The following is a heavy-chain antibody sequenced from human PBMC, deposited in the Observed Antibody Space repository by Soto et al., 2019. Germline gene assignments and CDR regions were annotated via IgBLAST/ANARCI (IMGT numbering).Heavy chain of an antibody. V-gene: IGHV3-66*01. Sequence: PGGSLRLSCAVSGFNVSSNYMSWVRQAPGKGLEWVSVIYSGGSTYYADSVKGRFTISRDNSKNTLYLQMNSLRAEDTAVYYCARETTYYDFWSGYPYYYYYMDVWGKGTTVTVS. CDR1: GFNVSSNY. D-gene: IGHD3-3*01. CDR2: IYSGGST. J-gene: IGHJ6*03. CDR3: ARETTYYDFWSGYPYYYYYMDV.